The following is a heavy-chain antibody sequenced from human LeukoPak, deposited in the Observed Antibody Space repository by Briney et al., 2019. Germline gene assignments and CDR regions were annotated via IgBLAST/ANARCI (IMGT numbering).Heavy chain of an antibody. D-gene: IGHD5-18*01. V-gene: IGHV4-38-2*02. J-gene: IGHJ4*02. Sequence: SETLSLTCTVSGYSISSGYYWGWIRQPPGKGLEWIGSIYHSGSTYYNPSLKSRVTISVDTSKNQFSLKLSSVTAADTAVYYCAREGSYGYVYGYWGQGTLVTVSS. CDR3: AREGSYGYVYGY. CDR1: GYSISSGYY. CDR2: IYHSGST.